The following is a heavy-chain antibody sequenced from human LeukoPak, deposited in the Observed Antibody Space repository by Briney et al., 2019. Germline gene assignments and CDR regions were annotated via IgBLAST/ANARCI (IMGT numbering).Heavy chain of an antibody. CDR3: ATDTGAAVGV. V-gene: IGHV1-24*01. J-gene: IGHJ6*02. Sequence: ASVKVSCKVSGYTLTELSMHWVRQAPGKGLEWVGGFDPEDGETIYAQKFQGRVTMTEDTSTDTAYMEPSSLRSEDTAVYYCATDTGAAVGVWGQGTTVTVSS. CDR2: FDPEDGET. D-gene: IGHD3-10*01. CDR1: GYTLTELS.